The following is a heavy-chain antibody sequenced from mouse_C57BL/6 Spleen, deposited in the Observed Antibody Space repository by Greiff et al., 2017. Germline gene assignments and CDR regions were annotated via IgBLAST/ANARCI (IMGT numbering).Heavy chain of an antibody. Sequence: QVHLKQSGAELARPGASVKLSCKASGYTFTSYSMHWVKQRPGQGLEWIGYIDPSSGYTKYNHKFKGKATLTVAKSSSTAYMQLSSLTSEDSAVCDCARADYDGGYFDYWGQGTTLTVSS. CDR3: ARADYDGGYFDY. CDR2: IDPSSGYT. D-gene: IGHD2-4*01. CDR1: GYTFTSYS. J-gene: IGHJ2*01. V-gene: IGHV1-4*01.